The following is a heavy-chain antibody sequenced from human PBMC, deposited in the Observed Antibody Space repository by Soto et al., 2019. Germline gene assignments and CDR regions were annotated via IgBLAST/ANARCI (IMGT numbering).Heavy chain of an antibody. D-gene: IGHD3-16*01. CDR1: GFTFSDYY. CDR2: ISSSGSTI. V-gene: IGHV3-11*01. Sequence: GGSLRLSCAASGFTFSDYYMSWIRQAPGKGLEWVSYISSSGSTIYYADSVKGRFTISRDNAKNSLYLQMNSLRAEDTAVYYCASQGALMITFGGATDYWGQGTLVTVSS. CDR3: ASQGALMITFGGATDY. J-gene: IGHJ4*02.